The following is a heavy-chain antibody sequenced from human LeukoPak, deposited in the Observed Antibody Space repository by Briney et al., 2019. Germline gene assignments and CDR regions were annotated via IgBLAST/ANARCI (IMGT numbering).Heavy chain of an antibody. CDR3: ARDGPPAGLYFDN. J-gene: IGHJ4*02. CDR2: INQGGTEK. Sequence: GGSLRLSCAASGFTFNTFWMNWVRQAPGKGLGRVASINQGGTEKYYVDSVKGRFTISRDNAKNSLYLQMYSLKAEDTAVYYCARDGPPAGLYFDNWGQGTLVTVSS. CDR1: GFTFNTFW. V-gene: IGHV3-7*01. D-gene: IGHD2-2*01.